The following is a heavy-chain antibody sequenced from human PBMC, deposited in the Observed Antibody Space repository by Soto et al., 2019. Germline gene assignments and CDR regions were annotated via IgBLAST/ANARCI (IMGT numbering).Heavy chain of an antibody. J-gene: IGHJ3*02. CDR1: GFTFSSYP. Sequence: PGGSLRLSCAASGFTFSSYPMSSVRQAPGKGLEWVSAISGSGGSTYYADSVKGRFTISRDNSKNTLYLQMNSLRAEDTAVYYCAKYQYIVVVTASNDAFDIWGQGTMVTVSS. D-gene: IGHD2-21*02. V-gene: IGHV3-23*01. CDR2: ISGSGGST. CDR3: AKYQYIVVVTASNDAFDI.